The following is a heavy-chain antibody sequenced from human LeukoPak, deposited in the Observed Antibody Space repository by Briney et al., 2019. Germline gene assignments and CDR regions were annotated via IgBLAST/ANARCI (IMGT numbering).Heavy chain of an antibody. CDR3: AKYPHFDYWSGYDNYMDV. CDR1: GFIPDTYA. CDR2: ISGSGSRT. Sequence: GGSLRLSCVASGFIPDTYALTWVRQTPVKGLEWVASISGSGSRTYYADSVKGRSTISRYNSKNTLFLQIHSLRAEDTATYYCAKYPHFDYWSGYDNYMDVWGQGDAVTVSS. V-gene: IGHV3-23*01. D-gene: IGHD3-3*01. J-gene: IGHJ6*02.